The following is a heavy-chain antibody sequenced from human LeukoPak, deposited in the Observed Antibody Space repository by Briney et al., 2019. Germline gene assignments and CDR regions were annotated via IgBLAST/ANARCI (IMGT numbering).Heavy chain of an antibody. CDR2: INPSGGST. CDR1: GYTFTSYY. V-gene: IGHV1-46*01. J-gene: IGHJ5*02. CDR3: ARVRRYCSSTSCQGWFDP. D-gene: IGHD2-2*01. Sequence: ASVKVSCKASGYTFTSYYMHWVRQAAGHGLEWMGIINPSGGSTSYAQKFQGRVTMSRDTSTSTVYMELCSLRSEDTAVYYCARVRRYCSSTSCQGWFDPWGQGTLVTVSS.